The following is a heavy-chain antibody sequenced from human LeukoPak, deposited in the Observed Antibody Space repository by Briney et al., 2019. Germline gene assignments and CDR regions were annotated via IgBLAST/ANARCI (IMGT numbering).Heavy chain of an antibody. Sequence: SETLSLTCTVSGGSISSYYWSWIRQPAGKGLEWIGRIYTSGSTNYNPSLKSRVTMSVDTSKNQFSLKLSSVTAADTAVYYCAREDYCGGDCEYYYYYYYMDVWGKGTTVTVSS. D-gene: IGHD2-21*02. V-gene: IGHV4-4*07. CDR1: GGSISSYY. CDR2: IYTSGST. CDR3: AREDYCGGDCEYYYYYYYMDV. J-gene: IGHJ6*03.